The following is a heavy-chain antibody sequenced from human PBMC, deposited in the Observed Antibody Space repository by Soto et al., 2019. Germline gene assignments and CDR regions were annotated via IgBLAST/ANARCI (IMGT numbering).Heavy chain of an antibody. D-gene: IGHD4-4*01. J-gene: IGHJ6*03. CDR3: AKAYSNYGRIYYYYYMDV. V-gene: IGHV3-23*01. CDR2: ISGSGGST. Sequence: GGSLRLSCAASGFTFSSYAMSWVRQAPGKGLEWVSAISGSGGSTYYADSVKGRFTISRDNSKNTLYLQMNSLRAEDTAVYYCAKAYSNYGRIYYYYYMDVWGKGTTVTVSS. CDR1: GFTFSSYA.